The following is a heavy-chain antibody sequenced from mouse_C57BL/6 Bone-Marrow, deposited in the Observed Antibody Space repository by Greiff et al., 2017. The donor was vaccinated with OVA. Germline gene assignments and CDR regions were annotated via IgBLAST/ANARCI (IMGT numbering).Heavy chain of an antibody. CDR3: ARTPHYYGSSHWYFDV. D-gene: IGHD1-1*01. J-gene: IGHJ1*03. V-gene: IGHV1-42*01. Sequence: VQLQQSGPELVKPGASVKISCKASGYSFTGYYMNWVKQSPEKSLEWIGEINPSTGGTTYNQKFKAKATLTVDKSSSTAYMQLKSLTSEDSAVYYGARTPHYYGSSHWYFDVWGTGTTVTVSS. CDR2: INPSTGGT. CDR1: GYSFTGYY.